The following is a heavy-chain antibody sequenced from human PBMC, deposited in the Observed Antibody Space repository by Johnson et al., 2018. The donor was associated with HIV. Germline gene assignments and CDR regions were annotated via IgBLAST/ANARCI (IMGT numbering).Heavy chain of an antibody. Sequence: QVQLVESGGGVVQPGGSLRLSCAASGFTFSDYYMSWIRQAPGKGLEWVSYISSSGSTIYYADSVKGRFTISRDNSKNTLYRQMNSLRAEDTAVYYCARVHGGATRAKGAFDIWGQGTMVTVSS. D-gene: IGHD1-26*01. V-gene: IGHV3-11*04. J-gene: IGHJ3*02. CDR2: ISSSGSTI. CDR1: GFTFSDYY. CDR3: ARVHGGATRAKGAFDI.